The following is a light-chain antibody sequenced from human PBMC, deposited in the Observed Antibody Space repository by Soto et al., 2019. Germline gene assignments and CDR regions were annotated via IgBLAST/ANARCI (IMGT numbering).Light chain of an antibody. V-gene: IGLV1-40*01. CDR3: QSYDSSLSGSK. CDR2: GNS. CDR1: SSNIGAGYD. J-gene: IGLJ2*01. Sequence: QSVLTQPPSVSGAPGQRVTISCTGSSSNIGAGYDVHWYQQLPGTAPKLLIYGNSNRPSGVPDRFSGSKSGTSASLAITGXXXXXXXXYXCQSYDSSLSGSKFGGGTKLTVL.